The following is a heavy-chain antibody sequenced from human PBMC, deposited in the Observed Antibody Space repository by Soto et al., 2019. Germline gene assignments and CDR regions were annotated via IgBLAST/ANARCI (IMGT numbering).Heavy chain of an antibody. D-gene: IGHD6-19*01. J-gene: IGHJ4*02. Sequence: KSXGTLALTCSVSGGSISGYYWSWIRQSPGKGLEWLGYVYYTGSTNYSPSLRSRVSISVDTSKNEFSLRLGSVTAADTAVYFCARSVAVPGAHIDYWGQGTQVTVSS. CDR2: VYYTGST. CDR3: ARSVAVPGAHIDY. CDR1: GGSISGYY. V-gene: IGHV4-59*01.